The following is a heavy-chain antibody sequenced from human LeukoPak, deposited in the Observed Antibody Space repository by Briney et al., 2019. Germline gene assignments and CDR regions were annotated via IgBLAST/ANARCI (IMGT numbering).Heavy chain of an antibody. Sequence: PSETLSLTCTVAGGSISTYHWTWIRQRPGQGLEWIGYIQYRGKADYNPSLNSRATISVDTSNNQCSLRLSSVTAADTAMYYCARVGSLTTFDWGQGTLVTVSS. J-gene: IGHJ4*02. CDR1: GGSISTYH. D-gene: IGHD4-17*01. CDR3: ARVGSLTTFD. V-gene: IGHV4-59*01. CDR2: IQYRGKA.